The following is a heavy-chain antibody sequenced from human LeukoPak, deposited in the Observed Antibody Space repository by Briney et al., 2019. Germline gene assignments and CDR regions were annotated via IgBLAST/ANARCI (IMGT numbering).Heavy chain of an antibody. V-gene: IGHV3-23*01. D-gene: IGHD2-21*02. CDR1: GFTFSNYA. CDR2: ISGTGGNR. J-gene: IGHJ4*02. CDR3: AKDQGAVVTASLDY. Sequence: PGGSLRLSCAASGFTFSNYAMSWVRQAPGKGLEWVSCISGTGGNRHYADSVKGRFTISRDNSKNTLDLQMNSLRAEDTAVYYCAKDQGAVVTASLDYWGQGNLVTVSS.